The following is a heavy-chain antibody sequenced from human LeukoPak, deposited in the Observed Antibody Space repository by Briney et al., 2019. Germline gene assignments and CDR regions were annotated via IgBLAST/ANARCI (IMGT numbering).Heavy chain of an antibody. CDR3: ARGGAAAGSKYYYYYYYMDV. J-gene: IGHJ6*03. CDR1: GYTFTSYD. V-gene: IGHV1-8*01. D-gene: IGHD6-13*01. CDR2: MNPNSGNT. Sequence: RASVKVSCKASGYTFTSYDINWVRQATGQGLEWMGWMNPNSGNTGYAQKFQGRVTMTRNTSISTAYMELSSLRSEDTAVYYCARGGAAAGSKYYYYYYYMDVWGKGTTVIVSS.